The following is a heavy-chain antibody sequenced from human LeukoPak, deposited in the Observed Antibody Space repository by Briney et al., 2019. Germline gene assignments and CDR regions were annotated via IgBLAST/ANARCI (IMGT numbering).Heavy chain of an antibody. V-gene: IGHV3-30*04. Sequence: PGRSLRLSCAASGFTFSSYAMHWVRQAPGKGLEWVAVISYDGSNKYYADSVKGRFTSSRDNSKNTLYLQMNSLRAEDTAVYYCAGAYCGGDCYSVDDAFDIWGQGTMVTVSS. CDR2: ISYDGSNK. J-gene: IGHJ3*02. CDR1: GFTFSSYA. D-gene: IGHD2-21*02. CDR3: AGAYCGGDCYSVDDAFDI.